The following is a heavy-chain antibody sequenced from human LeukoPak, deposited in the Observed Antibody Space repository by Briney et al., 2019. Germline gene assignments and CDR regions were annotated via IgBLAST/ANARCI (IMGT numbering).Heavy chain of an antibody. CDR2: ISPSGGST. J-gene: IGHJ4*02. CDR3: ARDYSGSCFDY. V-gene: IGHV1-46*01. CDR1: GYTFTSNY. Sequence: GASVKVSCKAFGYTFTSNYMHWVRQAPGQGPEWMGVISPSGGSTTYAQKFQGRVTLTRDMSTSTDYLELSSLRSEDTAVYYCARDYSGSCFDYWGQGTLVTVSS. D-gene: IGHD5-12*01.